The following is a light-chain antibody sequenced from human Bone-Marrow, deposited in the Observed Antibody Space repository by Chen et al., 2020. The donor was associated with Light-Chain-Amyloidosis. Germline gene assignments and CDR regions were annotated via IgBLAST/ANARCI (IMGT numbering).Light chain of an antibody. CDR1: QTISSNY. CDR3: QQYGTSPLT. Sequence: ELLLPQSPGTLSLSPGEGANLSCRASQTISSNYLTCYEQKFGQAPRLLIYGSSSRATGFPDRFTGSGSGTDFTLTINRLEPEDFAMYYCQQYGTSPLTFGGGTKVEIK. J-gene: IGKJ4*01. V-gene: IGKV3-20*01. CDR2: GSS.